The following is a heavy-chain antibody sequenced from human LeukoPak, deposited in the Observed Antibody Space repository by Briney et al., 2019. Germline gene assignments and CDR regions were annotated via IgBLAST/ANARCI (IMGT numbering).Heavy chain of an antibody. J-gene: IGHJ4*02. Sequence: GGSLRLSCAASGFTFSSYGMHWVRQAPGKGLEWVAVIWYDGSKNSSADSVKGRFTISRDNSKNTLYLQMYSLRAEDTAIYYCVREIPAAGYFDCWGQGTQVTVSS. CDR1: GFTFSSYG. V-gene: IGHV3-33*01. CDR2: IWYDGSKN. CDR3: VREIPAAGYFDC. D-gene: IGHD6-13*01.